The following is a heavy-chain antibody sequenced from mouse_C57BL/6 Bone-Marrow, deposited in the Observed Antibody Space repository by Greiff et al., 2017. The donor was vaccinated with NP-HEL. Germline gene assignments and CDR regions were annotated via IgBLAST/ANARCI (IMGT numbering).Heavy chain of an antibody. V-gene: IGHV1-81*01. CDR3: AVYYGSSAYYYAMDY. CDR2: IYPRSGNT. CDR1: GYTFTSYG. Sequence: QVQLKQSGAELARPGASVKLSCKASGYTFTSYGISWVKQRTGQGLEWIGEIYPRSGNTYYNEKFKGKATLTADKSSSTAYMELRSLTSEDSAVYFCAVYYGSSAYYYAMDYWGQGTSVTVSS. J-gene: IGHJ4*01. D-gene: IGHD1-1*01.